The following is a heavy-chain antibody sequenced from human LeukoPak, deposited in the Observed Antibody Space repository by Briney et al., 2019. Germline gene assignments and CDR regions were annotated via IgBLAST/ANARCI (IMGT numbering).Heavy chain of an antibody. Sequence: SETLSLTCTVSGGSISSSSYYWGWIRQPPGKGLEWIVSIYYSGSTYYNPSLKSRVTISVDTSKNQFSLKLSSVTAADTAVYYCARRVLGYDSSGYSIWFDPWGQGTLVTVSS. CDR2: IYYSGST. CDR1: GGSISSSSYY. V-gene: IGHV4-39*01. D-gene: IGHD3-22*01. J-gene: IGHJ5*02. CDR3: ARRVLGYDSSGYSIWFDP.